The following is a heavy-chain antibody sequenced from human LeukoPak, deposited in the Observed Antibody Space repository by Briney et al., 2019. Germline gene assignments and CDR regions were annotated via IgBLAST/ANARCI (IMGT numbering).Heavy chain of an antibody. V-gene: IGHV4-59*01. CDR2: IYYSGST. Sequence: SETLSLTCTVSGGSISSYYWSWIRQPPGKGLEWIGYIYYSGSTNYNPSLMSRVTISVDTSKNQFSLKLSSVTAADTAVYYCARGGYSSSWYAEGWFDPWGQGTLVTVSS. CDR1: GGSISSYY. CDR3: ARGGYSSSWYAEGWFDP. J-gene: IGHJ5*02. D-gene: IGHD6-13*01.